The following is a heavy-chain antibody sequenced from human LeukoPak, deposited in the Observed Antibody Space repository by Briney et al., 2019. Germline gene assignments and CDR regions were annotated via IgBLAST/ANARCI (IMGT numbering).Heavy chain of an antibody. D-gene: IGHD4-17*01. Sequence: SETLSLTCSVSGGSISTYYWSWIRQPPGKGLEWIGYIYYTGTTNYNPSLRSRVTMSVDTSRNQFSLRLSSVTAADTAVYYCAREDPQTTVPEGMDVWGHGTTVIVYS. J-gene: IGHJ6*02. CDR2: IYYTGTT. CDR3: AREDPQTTVPEGMDV. CDR1: GGSISTYY. V-gene: IGHV4-59*01.